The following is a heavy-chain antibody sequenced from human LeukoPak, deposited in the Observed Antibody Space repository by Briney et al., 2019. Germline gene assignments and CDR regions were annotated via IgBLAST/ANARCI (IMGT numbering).Heavy chain of an antibody. J-gene: IGHJ5*02. V-gene: IGHV4-59*08. D-gene: IGHD5-24*01. CDR3: ARRGVEMAAIRPDNWFDP. CDR1: GGSISTNS. CDR2: IYYSGRA. Sequence: SETLSLTCSVSGGSISTNSWNWIRQPPGQGLEWIGHIYYSGRADYNPSLKSRVTMSVDTSKNQSSLKLTSVTAADTAVYYCARRGVEMAAIRPDNWFDPWGQGTLVTVSS.